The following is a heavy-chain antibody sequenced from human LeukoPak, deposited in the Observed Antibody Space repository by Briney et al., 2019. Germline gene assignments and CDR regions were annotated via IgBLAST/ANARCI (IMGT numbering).Heavy chain of an antibody. Sequence: GSVKVSCKVSGYTLTELSVHWVRQAPGKGLEWMGGFDTKDGETIYAQKFQGRVTMTEDTSTDTAYMELSSLRSEDTAVYYCATPALAVARFDYWGQGTLVTV. D-gene: IGHD6-19*01. J-gene: IGHJ4*02. V-gene: IGHV1-24*01. CDR3: ATPALAVARFDY. CDR2: FDTKDGET. CDR1: GYTLTELS.